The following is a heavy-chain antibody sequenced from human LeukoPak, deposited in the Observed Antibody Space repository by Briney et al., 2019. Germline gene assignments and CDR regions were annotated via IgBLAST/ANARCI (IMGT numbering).Heavy chain of an antibody. V-gene: IGHV4-38-2*02. Sequence: SETLSLTCTVSGGSISSYYWSWIRQPPGKGLEWIGSIYHSGSTYYNPSLKSRVTISVDTSKNQFSLKLSSVTAADTAVYYCARAGVLLWFGELLRGFDYWGQGTLVTVSS. CDR1: GGSISSYY. J-gene: IGHJ4*02. CDR2: IYHSGST. D-gene: IGHD3-10*01. CDR3: ARAGVLLWFGELLRGFDY.